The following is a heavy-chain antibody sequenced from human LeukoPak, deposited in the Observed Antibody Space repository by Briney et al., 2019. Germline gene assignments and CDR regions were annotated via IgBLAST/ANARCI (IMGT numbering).Heavy chain of an antibody. Sequence: SETLSLTCTVSGGSISSYYWSWIRQPPGKGLEWIGYIYYSGSTNYNPSLKSRVTISVDTSKNQFSLKLSSVTAADTAVYYCARTRWLVLGYFDYWGQGTLVTVSS. J-gene: IGHJ4*02. CDR2: IYYSGST. CDR3: ARTRWLVLGYFDY. CDR1: GGSISSYY. V-gene: IGHV4-59*12. D-gene: IGHD6-19*01.